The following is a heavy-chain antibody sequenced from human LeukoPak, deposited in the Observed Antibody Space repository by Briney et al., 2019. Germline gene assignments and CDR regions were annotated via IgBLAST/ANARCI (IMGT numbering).Heavy chain of an antibody. Sequence: ASVKVSCKASGYTFTCYYMHWVRQAPGQGLEWMGWINPNSGGTNYAQKFQGRVTMTRDMSTSTVYMELSSLRSEDTAVYYCARGGRGYSYGYGNQFDYWGQGTLVTVSS. CDR1: GYTFTCYY. CDR3: ARGGRGYSYGYGNQFDY. D-gene: IGHD5-18*01. J-gene: IGHJ4*02. CDR2: INPNSGGT. V-gene: IGHV1-2*02.